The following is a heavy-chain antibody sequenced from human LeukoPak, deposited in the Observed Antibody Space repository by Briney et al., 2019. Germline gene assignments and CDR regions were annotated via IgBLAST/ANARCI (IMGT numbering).Heavy chain of an antibody. V-gene: IGHV4-4*07. CDR2: IYTSGST. CDR1: GGSISSYY. Sequence: SETLSLTCTVSGGSISSYYWSWIRQPAGKGLEWIGRIYTSGSTNYNPSLKSRVTMSVDTSKNQFSLKLSSVTAADTAVYYCARSPSTTGLYGSGSYAYFDYWGQGTLVTVSS. CDR3: ARSPSTTGLYGSGSYAYFDY. D-gene: IGHD3-10*01. J-gene: IGHJ4*02.